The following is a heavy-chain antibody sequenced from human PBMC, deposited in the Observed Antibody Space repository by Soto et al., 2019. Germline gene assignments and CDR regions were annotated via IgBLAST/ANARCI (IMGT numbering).Heavy chain of an antibody. D-gene: IGHD3-3*01. J-gene: IGHJ4*02. V-gene: IGHV3-11*01. CDR2: IDTSGTKI. Sequence: QVQLVESGGDLVKPGGSLRLSCAASGYPFSAYYMSWIRQAPGKGLEWISYIDTSGTKIYYGDSVKGRFTITRDNAKKSLYLEMNSLRDEDTAVYYCASHYDVWSGYLSPVDYWGQGPLLTVSS. CDR3: ASHYDVWSGYLSPVDY. CDR1: GYPFSAYY.